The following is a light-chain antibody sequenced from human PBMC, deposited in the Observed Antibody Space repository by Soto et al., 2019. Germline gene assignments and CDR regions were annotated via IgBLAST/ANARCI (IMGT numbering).Light chain of an antibody. CDR1: QRVSSN. CDR3: QQYNNWPQVT. CDR2: GAS. Sequence: EIVMTQTPATLSVSPGERVTLSCRASQRVSSNLAWYQQKPGQAPRLLIYGASTRATGIPARFSGSGSGTELTLPISSLQSEAFAVYYCQQYNNWPQVTFGGGTKVEIK. V-gene: IGKV3-15*01. J-gene: IGKJ4*01.